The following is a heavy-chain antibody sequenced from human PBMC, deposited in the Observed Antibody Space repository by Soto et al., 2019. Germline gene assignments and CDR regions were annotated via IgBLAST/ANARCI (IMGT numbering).Heavy chain of an antibody. CDR2: ISSSSSYT. CDR3: ARSLTGNYYYDSSGYHGAFDI. D-gene: IGHD3-22*01. V-gene: IGHV3-11*06. J-gene: IGHJ3*02. CDR1: GFTFSDYY. Sequence: GGSLRLSCAASGFTFSDYYMSWIRQAPGKGLEWVSYISSSSSYTNYADSVKGRFTISRDNAKNSLYLQMNSLRAEDTAVYYCARSLTGNYYYDSSGYHGAFDIWGQGTMVTVSS.